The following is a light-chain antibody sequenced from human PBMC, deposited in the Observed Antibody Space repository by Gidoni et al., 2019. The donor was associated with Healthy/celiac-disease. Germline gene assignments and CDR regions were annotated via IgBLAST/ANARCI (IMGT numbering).Light chain of an antibody. CDR1: SSDVGGYNF. Sequence: RSVSGSPGQSVTISCTGTSSDVGGYNFVSWYKQHPGKAPKLMIYDVTKRPSGVPDRFSGSKSGNTASLTISGLQAEDEADYYCSSYAGSYTFVVFGGGTKLTVL. CDR3: SSYAGSYTFVV. V-gene: IGLV2-11*01. CDR2: DVT. J-gene: IGLJ2*01.